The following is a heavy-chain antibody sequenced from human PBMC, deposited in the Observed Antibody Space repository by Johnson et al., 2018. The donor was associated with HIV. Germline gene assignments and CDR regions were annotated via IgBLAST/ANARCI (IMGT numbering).Heavy chain of an antibody. CDR1: GFTFSSYA. CDR3: ARERASSAFDI. V-gene: IGHV3-7*01. J-gene: IGHJ3*02. CDR2: IKEHGSEK. Sequence: VQLVESGGGLVQPGGSLRLSCAASGFTFSSYAMSWVRQAPGKGLEWVANIKEHGSEKYYVDSVKGRFTISRDNAKNSLYLQMNSLRAEDTAVYYCARERASSAFDIWGQGTMVTDSS.